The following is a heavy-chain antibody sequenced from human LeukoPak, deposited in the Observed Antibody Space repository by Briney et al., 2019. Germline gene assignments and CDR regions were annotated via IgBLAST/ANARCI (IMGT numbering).Heavy chain of an antibody. D-gene: IGHD3-10*02. J-gene: IGHJ4*02. V-gene: IGHV3-7*01. CDR1: GFTFSSYA. Sequence: TGGSLRLSCAASGFTFSSYAMSWVRQAPGKGLEWVANIKQDGSEKYYVDSVKGRFTISRDNAKNSLYLQMNSLRAEDTAVYYCAREGYYDMFGDYWGQGILVTVSS. CDR3: AREGYYDMFGDY. CDR2: IKQDGSEK.